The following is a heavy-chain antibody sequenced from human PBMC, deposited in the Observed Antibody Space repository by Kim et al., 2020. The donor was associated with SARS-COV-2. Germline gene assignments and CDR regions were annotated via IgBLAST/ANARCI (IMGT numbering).Heavy chain of an antibody. CDR3: ARMYYYDSSGLDY. J-gene: IGHJ4*02. V-gene: IGHV4-39*01. D-gene: IGHD3-22*01. CDR1: DGSISSSSYY. CDR2: IYYSGST. Sequence: SETLSLTCTVSDGSISSSSYYWGWIRQPPGKGLEWIGSIYYSGSTYYKPSLKSRVTISVDTSKNQFSLRLSSVTAADTAVYYCARMYYYDSSGLDYWGQGTLGTVSS.